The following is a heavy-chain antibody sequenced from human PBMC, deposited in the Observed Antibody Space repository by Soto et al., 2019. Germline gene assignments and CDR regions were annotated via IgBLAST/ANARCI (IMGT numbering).Heavy chain of an antibody. CDR3: AKADGEQWLLPHLDK. D-gene: IGHD6-19*01. J-gene: IGHJ4*02. CDR1: GFNFKKFA. V-gene: IGHV3-23*01. Sequence: GGSLRLSCVASGFNFKKFAMSWVRQAPGDGLEWVAGISCCGGSTSYADSVKGRFSIARDDSTNTLSLQMNNLRVEDTAQYYCAKADGEQWLLPHLDKWGQGTRVTVSS. CDR2: ISCCGGST.